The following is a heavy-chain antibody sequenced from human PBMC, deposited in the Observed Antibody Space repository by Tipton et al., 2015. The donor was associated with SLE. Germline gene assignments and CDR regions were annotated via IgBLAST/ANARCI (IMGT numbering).Heavy chain of an antibody. CDR1: GFTFSGYE. CDR3: ARGRAIFSDFWSGYYFDS. V-gene: IGHV3-48*03. J-gene: IGHJ4*02. D-gene: IGHD3-3*01. CDR2: ISSSGSAK. Sequence: SLRLSCAASGFTFSGYEMNWVRQAPGKGLEWVSKISSSGSAKYHADSVMGRFTVSRDNAKNLLYLQMNSLRAEDTAVYYCARGRAIFSDFWSGYYFDSWGQGALVTVSS.